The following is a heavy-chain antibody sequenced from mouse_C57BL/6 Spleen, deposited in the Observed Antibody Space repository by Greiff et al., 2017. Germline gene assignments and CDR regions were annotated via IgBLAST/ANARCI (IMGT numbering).Heavy chain of an antibody. V-gene: IGHV3-6*01. CDR3: ARERRYFDY. CDR1: GYSITSGYY. Sequence: EVKLQESGPGLVKPSQSLSLTCSVTGYSITSGYYWNWIRQFPGNKLEWMGYISYDGSNNYNPSLKNRISITRDTSKNQFFLKLNSVTTEDTATYYCARERRYFDYWGQGTTLTVSS. J-gene: IGHJ2*01. CDR2: ISYDGSN.